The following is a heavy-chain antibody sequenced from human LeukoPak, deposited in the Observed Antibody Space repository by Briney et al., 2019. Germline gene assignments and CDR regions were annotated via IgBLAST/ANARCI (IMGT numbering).Heavy chain of an antibody. J-gene: IGHJ6*02. CDR2: IIPIFGTA. CDR3: ARGGYYDRALVLRRPMDV. D-gene: IGHD3-22*01. CDR1: GYTFTDYG. Sequence: GASVKVSCKASGYTFTDYGMHWVRQAPGQRLEWMGGIIPIFGTANYAQKFQGRVTITADESTSTAYMELSSLRSEDTAVYYCARGGYYDRALVLRRPMDVWGQGTTVTVSS. V-gene: IGHV1-69*13.